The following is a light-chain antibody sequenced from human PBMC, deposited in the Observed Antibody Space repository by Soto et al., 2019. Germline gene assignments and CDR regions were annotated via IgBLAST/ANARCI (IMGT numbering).Light chain of an antibody. Sequence: DILMTQSPATQCQSPVQSHTHFYRASQSVSTNLAWYQQKPGQAPSLLMYGASTRATGVPARFSGSGSGTDFTLSIGSLQSEDLAVYYCQHYNNWPAWTFGKGNKVAI. CDR2: GAS. J-gene: IGKJ1*01. CDR3: QHYNNWPAWT. CDR1: QSVSTN. V-gene: IGKV3-15*01.